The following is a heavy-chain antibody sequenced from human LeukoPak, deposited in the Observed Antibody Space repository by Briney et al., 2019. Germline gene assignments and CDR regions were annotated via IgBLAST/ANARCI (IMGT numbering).Heavy chain of an antibody. D-gene: IGHD3-10*01. J-gene: IGHJ4*02. CDR1: GFTLSSYW. Sequence: GGSLRLSCAVSGFTLSSYWMHWVRQAPGKGLAWVARMNSDGRATTYADSVKGRFTIFRDNAKNTLYLQMNSRRAEDTRVYYCAREFEAPGFRVLDYWGQGTLVTASS. V-gene: IGHV3-74*01. CDR2: MNSDGRAT. CDR3: AREFEAPGFRVLDY.